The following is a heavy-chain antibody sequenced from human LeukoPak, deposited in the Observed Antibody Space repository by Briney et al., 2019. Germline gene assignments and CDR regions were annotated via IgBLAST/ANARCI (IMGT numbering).Heavy chain of an antibody. CDR3: AGRGYGDYGGSFDY. CDR2: IYYSGST. V-gene: IGHV4-59*01. Sequence: PSETLSLTCTVSGGSISSYYWSWIRQPPGKGLEWIGYIYYSGSTNYNPSLTSRVTISVDTSKNQFSLKLSSVTAADTAVYYCAGRGYGDYGGSFDYWGQGTLVTVSS. CDR1: GGSISSYY. J-gene: IGHJ4*02. D-gene: IGHD4-17*01.